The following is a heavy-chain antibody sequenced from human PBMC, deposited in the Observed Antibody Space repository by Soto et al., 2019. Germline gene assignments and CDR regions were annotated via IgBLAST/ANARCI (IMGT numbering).Heavy chain of an antibody. Sequence: PSETLSLTCAVYGGSFSGYYWSWIRQPPGKGLEWIGEINHSGSTNYNPSLKSRVTISVDTSKNQFSLKLSSVTAADTAVYYCARGTRHYYGSGSYGTISGFDYWGQGTLVTVSS. D-gene: IGHD3-10*01. CDR1: GGSFSGYY. CDR2: INHSGST. CDR3: ARGTRHYYGSGSYGTISGFDY. J-gene: IGHJ4*02. V-gene: IGHV4-34*01.